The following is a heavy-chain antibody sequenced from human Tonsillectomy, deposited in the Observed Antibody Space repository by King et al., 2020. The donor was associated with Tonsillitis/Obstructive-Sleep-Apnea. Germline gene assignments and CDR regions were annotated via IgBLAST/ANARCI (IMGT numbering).Heavy chain of an antibody. CDR2: IYYSGTT. V-gene: IGHV4-39*01. CDR3: VRASRESSGGDYFQHIGG. J-gene: IGHJ4*03. CDR1: GDSIGSSLYY. D-gene: IGHD2/OR15-2a*01. Sequence: QLQESGPGLVKPSETLSLSCSVSGDSIGSSLYYWGWIRQAPGKRLEWIATIYYSGTTYYNPSLKSRVTISVATSKNQFSLNLNSVTAADTAVYYCVRASRESSGGDYFQHIGGWGKGTHGTGS.